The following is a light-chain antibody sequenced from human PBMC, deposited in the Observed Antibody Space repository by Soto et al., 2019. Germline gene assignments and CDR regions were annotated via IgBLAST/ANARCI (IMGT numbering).Light chain of an antibody. CDR1: SSDVGSYNF. J-gene: IGLJ3*02. V-gene: IGLV2-23*01. CDR2: EGS. CDR3: CSYAGDSAWV. Sequence: QSALTQPASVSGSPGQSITLSCTGTSSDVGSYNFVSWYQQHPGKAPKLMIYEGSKRPSGVSNRFSGSKSGNTASLTISGLQAEDEADYYCCSYAGDSAWVFGGGTKLTVL.